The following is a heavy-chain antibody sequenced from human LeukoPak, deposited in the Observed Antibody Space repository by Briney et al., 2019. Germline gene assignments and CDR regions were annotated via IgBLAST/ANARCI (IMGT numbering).Heavy chain of an antibody. D-gene: IGHD3-16*02. V-gene: IGHV1-69*04. J-gene: IGHJ5*02. Sequence: ASVKVSCKASGGTFSSYAISWVRQAPGQGLERMGRIIPILGIANYAQKFQGRVTITADKSTSTAYMELSSLRSEDTAVYYCARDRSSMSLSVISRSFDPWGQGTLVTVSS. CDR3: ARDRSSMSLSVISRSFDP. CDR2: IIPILGIA. CDR1: GGTFSSYA.